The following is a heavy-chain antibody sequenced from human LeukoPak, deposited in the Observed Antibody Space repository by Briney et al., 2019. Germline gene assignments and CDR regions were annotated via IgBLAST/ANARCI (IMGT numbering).Heavy chain of an antibody. Sequence: PGGSLRLSCAASGFIFSSYGMHWVRQAPGKGLEWVAVIWSDASNTYYVDSVKGRFTISRDNSKNTLYLQMSSLRAEDTAVYYCARTYNIRYFDTWGQGTLVTVSS. V-gene: IGHV3-33*01. CDR2: IWSDASNT. CDR1: GFIFSSYG. CDR3: ARTYNIRYFDT. J-gene: IGHJ4*02. D-gene: IGHD3-9*01.